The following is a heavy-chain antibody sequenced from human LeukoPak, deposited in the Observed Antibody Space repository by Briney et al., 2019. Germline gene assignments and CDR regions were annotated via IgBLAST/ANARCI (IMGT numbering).Heavy chain of an antibody. CDR1: GDSVSRNSAS. D-gene: IGHD2-21*01. V-gene: IGHV6-1*01. CDR3: ARGGSGYSVSLLDR. CDR2: TYYRTRWYD. Sequence: SQTLSLTCAIAGDSVSRNSASWNWIRQSPSRGLEWLGRTYYRTRWYDDYAASVRGRLTINPDTSKNVFSLHLNSVTPEDTAVYYCARGGSGYSVSLLDRWGQGTLVTVSS. J-gene: IGHJ5*02.